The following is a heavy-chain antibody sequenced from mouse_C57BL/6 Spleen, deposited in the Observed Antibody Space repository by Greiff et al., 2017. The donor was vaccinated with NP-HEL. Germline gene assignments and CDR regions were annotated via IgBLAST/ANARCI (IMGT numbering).Heavy chain of an antibody. CDR2: INPNNGGT. CDR3: ARDPDGYYAMDY. CDR1: GYTFTDYY. Sequence: VQLQQSGPELVKPGASVKISCKASGYTFTDYYMNWVKQSHGKSLEWIGDINPNNGGTSYNQKFKGKATLTVDKSSSTAYMELRSLTSEDSAVYYCARDPDGYYAMDYWGQGTSVTVSS. V-gene: IGHV1-26*01. D-gene: IGHD2-3*01. J-gene: IGHJ4*01.